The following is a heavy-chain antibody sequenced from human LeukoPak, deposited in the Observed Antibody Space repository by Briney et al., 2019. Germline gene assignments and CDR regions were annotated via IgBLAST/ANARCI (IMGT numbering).Heavy chain of an antibody. CDR2: ISGSGGST. V-gene: IGHV3-23*01. CDR1: GFTFSSYA. Sequence: GGSLRLSCAAPGFTFSSYAMSWVRQVPGKGLEWVSAISGSGGSTKYADSVKGRFTISRDNSKNTLYLQMNSLRAEDTAVYYCARAAYYYDSSGEIDYWGQGTLVTVSS. J-gene: IGHJ4*02. CDR3: ARAAYYYDSSGEIDY. D-gene: IGHD3-22*01.